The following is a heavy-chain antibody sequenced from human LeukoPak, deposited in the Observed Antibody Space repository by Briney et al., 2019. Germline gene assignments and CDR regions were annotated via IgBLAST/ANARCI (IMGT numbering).Heavy chain of an antibody. CDR1: GFTLSSYA. J-gene: IGHJ6*03. V-gene: IGHV3-23*01. Sequence: GGSLRLSCAASGFTLSSYAMSWVRQAPGKGLEWVSDISGSGGSTYYADPVKGRFTISRDNSHNTLNLQMYSLRADDAAVYYCATQLTRGVRTYMDVWGKGTTVTVSS. D-gene: IGHD3-10*01. CDR3: ATQLTRGVRTYMDV. CDR2: ISGSGGST.